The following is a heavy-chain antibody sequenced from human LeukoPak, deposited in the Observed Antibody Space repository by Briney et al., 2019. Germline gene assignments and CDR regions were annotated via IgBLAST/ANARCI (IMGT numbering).Heavy chain of an antibody. D-gene: IGHD3-22*01. V-gene: IGHV4-59*08. CDR3: ARRGYYGGGFDY. J-gene: IGHJ4*02. CDR1: GGSISSYY. Sequence: ASETLSLTCTVSGGSISSYYWSWIRQPPGKGLEWIGYIYYSGSTNYNPSLKSRVTISVDTSKNQFSLKLSSVTAADTAVYYCARRGYYGGGFDYWGQGTLVTVSS. CDR2: IYYSGST.